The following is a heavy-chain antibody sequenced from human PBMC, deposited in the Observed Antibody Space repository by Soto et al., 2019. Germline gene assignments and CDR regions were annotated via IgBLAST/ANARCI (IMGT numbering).Heavy chain of an antibody. CDR3: EAHDITHFF. D-gene: IGHD1-1*01. Sequence: SVKVSCKASGFTFPSSAVQWGRQARGQRLEWIGWIVVGSGNTNSAQKFQERLTFTRDMSTSTVYMELSSLTSEDTAVYYCEAHDITHFFWARGTSDTVSS. CDR1: GFTFPSSA. J-gene: IGHJ2*01. V-gene: IGHV1-58*01. CDR2: IVVGSGNT.